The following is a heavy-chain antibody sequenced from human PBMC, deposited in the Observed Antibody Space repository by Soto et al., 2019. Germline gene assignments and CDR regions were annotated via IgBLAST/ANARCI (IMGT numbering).Heavy chain of an antibody. CDR3: ASLGHANYYDSSGHYAVDY. Sequence: GASVKVSCKTSGYTFTSYFMHWVRQAPGQGLEWMGIINPSGGSTSCARKFQGRVTLTRDTSTSTVYMELSSLRSEDTAVYYCASLGHANYYDSSGHYAVDYWGQGTLVTVSS. CDR1: GYTFTSYF. CDR2: INPSGGST. V-gene: IGHV1-46*01. D-gene: IGHD3-22*01. J-gene: IGHJ4*02.